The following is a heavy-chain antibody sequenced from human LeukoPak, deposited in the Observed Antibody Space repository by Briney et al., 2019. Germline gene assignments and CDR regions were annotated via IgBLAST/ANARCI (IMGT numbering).Heavy chain of an antibody. D-gene: IGHD5-18*01. Sequence: PGGSLRLSCAASGFTFSSYEMNWVRQAPGKGLEWVSYISSSGSTIYYADSVKGRFTISRDNAKNSLYLQMNSLGAEDTAVYYCAREMGPQDTAMCGFHYYGMDVWGQGTTVGVSS. CDR2: ISSSGSTI. J-gene: IGHJ6*02. CDR3: AREMGPQDTAMCGFHYYGMDV. V-gene: IGHV3-48*03. CDR1: GFTFSSYE.